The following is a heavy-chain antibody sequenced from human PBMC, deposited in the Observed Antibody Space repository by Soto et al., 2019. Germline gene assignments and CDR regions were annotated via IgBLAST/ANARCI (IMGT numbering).Heavy chain of an antibody. CDR2: ISYDGSNK. Sequence: PGGSLRLSCAASGFTFSSYGMHWVRQAPGKGLEWVAVISYDGSNKYYADSVKGRFTISRDNSKNTLYLQMNSLRAEDTAVYYCLAKGKARGGIVATIEHCSGGSCYPHLIDYWGQGTLVTVSS. CDR1: GFTFSSYG. CDR3: LAKGKARGGIVATIEHCSGGSCYPHLIDY. V-gene: IGHV3-30*03. J-gene: IGHJ4*02. D-gene: IGHD2-15*01.